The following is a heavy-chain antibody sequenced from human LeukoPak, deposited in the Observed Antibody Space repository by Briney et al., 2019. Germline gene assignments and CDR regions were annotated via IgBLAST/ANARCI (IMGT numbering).Heavy chain of an antibody. Sequence: GGSLRLSCAASGFTFSSYWMHWVRQAPGKGLVWVSRINSDESSTSYADSVKGRFTISRDNAKNTLYLQMNSLRAEDAAVYYCAREGSGWYYFDYWGQGTLVTVSS. CDR1: GFTFSSYW. D-gene: IGHD6-19*01. J-gene: IGHJ4*02. V-gene: IGHV3-74*01. CDR3: AREGSGWYYFDY. CDR2: INSDESST.